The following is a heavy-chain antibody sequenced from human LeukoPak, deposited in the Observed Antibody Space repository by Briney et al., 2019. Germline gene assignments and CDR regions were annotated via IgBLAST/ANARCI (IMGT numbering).Heavy chain of an antibody. V-gene: IGHV1-46*01. D-gene: IGHD3-10*01. CDR2: INPSGGST. Sequence: ASVKASCKASGYTFTSYYMHWVRQAPGQGLEWMGIINPSGGSTSYAQKFQGRVTMTRDTSTSTVYMELRSLRSEDTAVYYCARDHEYYYGSGSYYPGGCDYWGQGTLVTVSS. CDR1: GYTFTSYY. J-gene: IGHJ4*02. CDR3: ARDHEYYYGSGSYYPGGCDY.